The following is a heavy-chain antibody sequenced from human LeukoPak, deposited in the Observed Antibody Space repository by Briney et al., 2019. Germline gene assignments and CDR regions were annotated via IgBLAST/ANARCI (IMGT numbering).Heavy chain of an antibody. J-gene: IGHJ4*02. CDR1: GNYW. CDR2: INSDGSWT. V-gene: IGHV3-74*01. Sequence: PGGSLRLSCAASGNYWMHWVRQAPGKGLVWVSHINSDGSWTSYADSVKGRFTISKDNAKNTVYLQMNSLRAEDTAVYYCAKDLEAVAAYFDYWGQGTLVTVSS. D-gene: IGHD6-19*01. CDR3: AKDLEAVAAYFDY.